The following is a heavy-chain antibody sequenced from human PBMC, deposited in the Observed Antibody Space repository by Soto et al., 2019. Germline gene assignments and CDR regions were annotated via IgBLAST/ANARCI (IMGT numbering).Heavy chain of an antibody. Sequence: GGSLRLSCAASGFTFSSYAMSWVRQAPGKGLEWVSAISGSGGSTYYADSVKGRFTISRDNSKNTLYLQMNSLRAEDTAVYYCAKDRKSSLVIRLFDYWGEGTLVTVSS. D-gene: IGHD3-22*01. J-gene: IGHJ4*02. CDR2: ISGSGGST. CDR3: AKDRKSSLVIRLFDY. V-gene: IGHV3-23*01. CDR1: GFTFSSYA.